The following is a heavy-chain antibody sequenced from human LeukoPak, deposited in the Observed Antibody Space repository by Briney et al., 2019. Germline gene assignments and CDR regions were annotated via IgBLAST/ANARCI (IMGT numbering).Heavy chain of an antibody. D-gene: IGHD3-22*01. J-gene: IGHJ1*01. CDR3: AKDPYYYDATGYYYEYFHH. Sequence: GGSLRLSRAASGFTFSKYWLHWVRQAPGEGLVWVSRINTDGSDTSYADSVKGRFTISRDNAKNTLYLQMNSLRAEDTALYYCAKDPYYYDATGYYYEYFHHWGQGTLVTVSS. CDR2: INTDGSDT. CDR1: GFTFSKYW. V-gene: IGHV3-74*01.